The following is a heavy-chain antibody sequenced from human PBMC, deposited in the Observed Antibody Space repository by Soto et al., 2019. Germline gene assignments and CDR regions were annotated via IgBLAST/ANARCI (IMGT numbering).Heavy chain of an antibody. CDR3: AREGYSSSWYYFDY. J-gene: IGHJ4*02. Sequence: PVGSLRLSCAASGFTFSSYSMNWVRQAPGKGLEWVSSISSSSYIYYADSVKGRFTISRDNAKNSLYLQMNSLRAEDTAVYYCAREGYSSSWYYFDYWGQGTLVTVSS. CDR2: ISSSSYI. CDR1: GFTFSSYS. V-gene: IGHV3-21*01. D-gene: IGHD6-13*01.